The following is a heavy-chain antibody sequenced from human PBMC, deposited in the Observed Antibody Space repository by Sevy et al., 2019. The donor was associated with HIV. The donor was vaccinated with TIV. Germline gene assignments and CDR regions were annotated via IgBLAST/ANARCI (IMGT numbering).Heavy chain of an antibody. Sequence: ASVKVSCKASGYTFTSYGITWVRQAPGQGLEWMGWISADNGKTEYAQKVQDRVTMTTDTSTSTAYMELRSLRSDDTAVYYCARHRRRWELGVNWFDPWGQGTLVTVSS. V-gene: IGHV1-18*01. CDR2: ISADNGKT. D-gene: IGHD7-27*01. J-gene: IGHJ5*02. CDR1: GYTFTSYG. CDR3: ARHRRRWELGVNWFDP.